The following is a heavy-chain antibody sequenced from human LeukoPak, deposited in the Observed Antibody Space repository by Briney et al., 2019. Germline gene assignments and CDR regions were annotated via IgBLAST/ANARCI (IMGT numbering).Heavy chain of an antibody. D-gene: IGHD6-19*01. CDR2: IYHSGST. J-gene: IGHJ4*02. CDR3: ARDPGSGSTLNY. Sequence: SETLSLTCAVSGGSISSSNWWSWVRQPPGKGLEWIGEIYHSGSTYYNPSLKSRVTISVDTSKNQFSLKLSSVTAADTAVYYCARDPGSGSTLNYWGQGTLVTVSS. V-gene: IGHV4-4*02. CDR1: GGSISSSNW.